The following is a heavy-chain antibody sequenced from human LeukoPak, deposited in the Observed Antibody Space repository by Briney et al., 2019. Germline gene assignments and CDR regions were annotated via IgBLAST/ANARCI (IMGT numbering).Heavy chain of an antibody. J-gene: IGHJ1*01. Sequence: GASVKVSCKASGYTFTSYGISWVRQAPGQGLEWMGWISAYNGNTNYAQKLQGRVTMTTDTSTSTAYMELRSLRSDDTAVYYCARDHALTTYYYDSSGPGEYFQHWGQGTLVTVSS. CDR3: ARDHALTTYYYDSSGPGEYFQH. D-gene: IGHD3-22*01. V-gene: IGHV1-18*01. CDR2: ISAYNGNT. CDR1: GYTFTSYG.